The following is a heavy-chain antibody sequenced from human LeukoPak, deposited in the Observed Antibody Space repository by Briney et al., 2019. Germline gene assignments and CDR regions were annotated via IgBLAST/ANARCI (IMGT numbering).Heavy chain of an antibody. D-gene: IGHD2-2*01. CDR3: ARGVKDIVVVPVNQKGDY. V-gene: IGHV3-21*01. CDR1: GFTFSSYA. Sequence: KPGGSLRLSCAASGFTFSSYAMHWVRQAPGKGLEWVSSISSSSSYIYYADSVKGRFTISRDNAKNSLYLQMNSLRAEDTAVYYCARGVKDIVVVPVNQKGDYWGQGTLVTVSS. CDR2: ISSSSSYI. J-gene: IGHJ4*02.